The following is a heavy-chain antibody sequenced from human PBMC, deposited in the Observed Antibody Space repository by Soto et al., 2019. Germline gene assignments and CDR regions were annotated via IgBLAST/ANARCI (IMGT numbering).Heavy chain of an antibody. J-gene: IGHJ5*02. CDR2: MNPDSGNT. D-gene: IGHD3-16*01. CDR1: GYTFTNYD. CDR3: ARGRFRRTWFDP. Sequence: QVQLVQSGAEVKKPGASVKVSCKASGYTFTNYDIHWVRQAIGQGLEWMGWMNPDSGNTGQSKQFQGRVTLTREPAITTAYREMSSLRSEDTAVYYCARGRFRRTWFDPWGQGTLVTVSS. V-gene: IGHV1-8*01.